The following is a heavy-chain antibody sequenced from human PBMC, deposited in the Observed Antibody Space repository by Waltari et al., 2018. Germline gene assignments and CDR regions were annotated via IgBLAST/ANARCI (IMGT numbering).Heavy chain of an antibody. J-gene: IGHJ4*02. Sequence: EVQLVESGGGLVQPGGSLRLSCAASGFTFSSYWMSWVRQAPGKGLEWVSVIYSGGSTYYADSVKGRFTISRDNSKNTLYLQMNSLRAEDTAVYYCAKSSLVGINYWGQGTLVTVSS. V-gene: IGHV3-23*03. D-gene: IGHD1-26*01. CDR3: AKSSLVGINY. CDR2: IYSGGST. CDR1: GFTFSSYW.